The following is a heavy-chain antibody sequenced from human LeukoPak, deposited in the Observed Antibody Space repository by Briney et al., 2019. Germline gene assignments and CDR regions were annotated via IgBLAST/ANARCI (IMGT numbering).Heavy chain of an antibody. CDR1: SGSISSSFYY. D-gene: IGHD3-10*01. J-gene: IGHJ4*02. CDR2: INHSGST. Sequence: NPSETLSLTCTVPSGSISSSFYYWSWIRQPPGKGLEWIGEINHSGSTNYNPSLKSRVTISVDTSKNQFSLKLSSVTAADTAVYYCARDLTYYYGSGSYLLHWGQGTLVTVSS. V-gene: IGHV4-39*07. CDR3: ARDLTYYYGSGSYLLH.